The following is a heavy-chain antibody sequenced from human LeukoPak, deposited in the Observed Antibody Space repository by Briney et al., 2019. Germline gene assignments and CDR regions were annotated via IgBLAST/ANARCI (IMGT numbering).Heavy chain of an antibody. CDR1: GYTFTGYY. CDR3: ARVPRRRAVAGMVDY. CDR2: INPNSGGT. Sequence: ASVKVSCKASGYTFTGYYMHWVRQAPGQGLEWMGWINPNSGGTNYAQKFQGRVTMTRDTSISTAYMELSRLRSDDTAVYYCARVPRRRAVAGMVDYWGQGTLVTVSS. D-gene: IGHD6-19*01. J-gene: IGHJ4*02. V-gene: IGHV1-2*02.